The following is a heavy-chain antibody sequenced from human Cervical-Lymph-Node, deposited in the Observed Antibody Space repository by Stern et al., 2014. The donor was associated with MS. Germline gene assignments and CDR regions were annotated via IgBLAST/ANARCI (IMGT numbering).Heavy chain of an antibody. J-gene: IGHJ6*02. CDR3: ARDPAVLIQGSYYGMDV. D-gene: IGHD2-21*01. Sequence: VHLVESGAEVKKPGSSVKVSCKASGGSFSTFAITWVRQAPGQGLEWLAGITPLFGTTNFAHKFQGRVTLTADTSTNTVYMELSSLRSDDTAVYYCARDPAVLIQGSYYGMDVWGQGTTVIVS. CDR1: GGSFSTFA. V-gene: IGHV1-69*06. CDR2: ITPLFGTT.